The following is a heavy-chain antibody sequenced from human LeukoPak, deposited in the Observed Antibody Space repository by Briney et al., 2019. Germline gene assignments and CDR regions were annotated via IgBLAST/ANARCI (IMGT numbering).Heavy chain of an antibody. V-gene: IGHV1-46*01. Sequence: ASVKVSCKASGYTFTSYYMHWVRQAPGQGLEWMGIINPSGGSTSYAQKFQGRVTMTRDTSASTVYMELNSLRSEDTAVYYCARVGYCSSTSACGMDVWGQGTTVTVSS. CDR1: GYTFTSYY. CDR3: ARVGYCSSTSACGMDV. CDR2: INPSGGST. D-gene: IGHD2-2*01. J-gene: IGHJ6*02.